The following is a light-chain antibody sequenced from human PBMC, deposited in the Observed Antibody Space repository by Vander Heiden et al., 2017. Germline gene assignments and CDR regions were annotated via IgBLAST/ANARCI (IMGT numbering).Light chain of an antibody. J-gene: IGKJ2*01. CDR3: MQALQTPT. CDR1: QSLLHSNGYNY. Sequence: DIVMNQSPLSLPVTPGEPASISCRSSQSLLHSNGYNYLDWYLQKPGQSPQLLIYLGSNRASEVPDRFSGSGSGTDFTLKISRVEAEDVGVYYCMQALQTPTFGQGTKLEIK. V-gene: IGKV2-28*01. CDR2: LGS.